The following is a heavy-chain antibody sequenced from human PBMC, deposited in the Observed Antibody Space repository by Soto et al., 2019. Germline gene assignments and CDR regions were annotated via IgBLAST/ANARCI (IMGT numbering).Heavy chain of an antibody. CDR3: ATAVVPAVYEYSYFDY. CDR2: IVPIFVTA. D-gene: IGHD2-2*01. Sequence: QVQLVQSGAEVRKPGSSVKVSCKAYGDTFSRYAISWVRQASGQWLEWMGGIVPIFVTANYAQKSQGRVTITADESRRTAYMDLSSLRSKEPAVYYGATAVVPAVYEYSYFDYSGQGTQVTGSS. V-gene: IGHV1-69*01. J-gene: IGHJ4*02. CDR1: GDTFSRYA.